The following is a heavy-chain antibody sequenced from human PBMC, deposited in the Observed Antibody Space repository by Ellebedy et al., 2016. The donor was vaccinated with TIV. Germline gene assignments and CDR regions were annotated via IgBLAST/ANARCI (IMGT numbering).Heavy chain of an antibody. J-gene: IGHJ4*02. V-gene: IGHV3-30*18. CDR2: ISSDGRDK. Sequence: GGSLRLSCTDSGFTLSDYGMHWVRQAPGKGLEWVAGISSDGRDKYYVDSVKGRFTISRDNSKNTLYLQMNSLRAEDTSVYYCAKVITLVAFDYWGQGTRVTVSS. CDR3: AKVITLVAFDY. CDR1: GFTLSDYG. D-gene: IGHD3-16*01.